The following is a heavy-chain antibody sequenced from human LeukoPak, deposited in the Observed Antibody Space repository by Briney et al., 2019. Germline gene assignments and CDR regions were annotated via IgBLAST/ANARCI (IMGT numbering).Heavy chain of an antibody. CDR3: ATDPNDSSGYYYFDY. D-gene: IGHD3-22*01. CDR1: GFTFSSYS. V-gene: IGHV3-21*01. Sequence: GGSLRLSCAASGFTFSSYSMNWVRQAPGKGLEWVSSISSSSSYIYYADSVKGRSTISRDNAKNSLYLQMNSLRAEDTAVYYCATDPNDSSGYYYFDYWGQGTLVTVSS. CDR2: ISSSSSYI. J-gene: IGHJ4*02.